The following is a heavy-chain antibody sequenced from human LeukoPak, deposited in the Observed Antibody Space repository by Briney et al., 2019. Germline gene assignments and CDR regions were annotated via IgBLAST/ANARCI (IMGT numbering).Heavy chain of an antibody. Sequence: SETLSLTCTVSGGSISSYYWSWIRQLPGKGLEWIGYTHDSGSTNYNPSLKSRVTISIDTSKNQFSLKLSSVTAADTALYYCVRAYSQYVNWFDPWGQGTLVTVSS. CDR2: THDSGST. D-gene: IGHD4-11*01. J-gene: IGHJ5*02. CDR1: GGSISSYY. V-gene: IGHV4-59*01. CDR3: VRAYSQYVNWFDP.